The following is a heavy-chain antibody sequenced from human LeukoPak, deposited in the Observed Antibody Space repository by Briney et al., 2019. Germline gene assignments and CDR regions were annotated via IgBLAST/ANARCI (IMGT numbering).Heavy chain of an antibody. J-gene: IGHJ6*03. Sequence: SETLSLTCAVSGGSISSSNWWSWVRQPPGKGLEWIGEIYHSGSTNYNPSLKSRVTISVDTSKNQFSLKLSSVTAADTAVYYCARVNYYYMDVWGKGTTVTVSS. CDR1: GGSISSSNW. V-gene: IGHV4-4*02. CDR3: ARVNYYYMDV. CDR2: IYHSGST.